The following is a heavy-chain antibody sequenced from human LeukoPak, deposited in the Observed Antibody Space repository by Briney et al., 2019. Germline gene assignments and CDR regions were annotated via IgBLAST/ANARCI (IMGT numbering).Heavy chain of an antibody. J-gene: IGHJ4*02. V-gene: IGHV3-53*01. CDR2: IYSGGST. CDR1: GFTVSSNY. Sequence: GGSLRLSCAASGFTVSSNYMSWVRQAPGKGLEWASVIYSGGSTYYADSVKGRFTISRDNAKNSLYLQMNSLRAEDTAVYYCARTIAVWGQGTLVTVSS. CDR3: ARTIAV. D-gene: IGHD6-19*01.